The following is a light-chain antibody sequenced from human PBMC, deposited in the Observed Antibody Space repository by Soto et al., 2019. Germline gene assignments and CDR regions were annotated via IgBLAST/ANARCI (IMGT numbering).Light chain of an antibody. J-gene: IGLJ1*01. CDR2: EVT. Sequence: QSVLTQPASVSGSPGQSITISCTGTSGDIGSYNRVSWYQQHPGKAPKLIIYEVTDRPSGVSNSFSGYKSGNTAYLTISGLQADDEAEYCCSSYTTVNTRPCVFGTGTKLTVL. V-gene: IGLV2-14*01. CDR1: SGDIGSYNR. CDR3: SSYTTVNTRPCV.